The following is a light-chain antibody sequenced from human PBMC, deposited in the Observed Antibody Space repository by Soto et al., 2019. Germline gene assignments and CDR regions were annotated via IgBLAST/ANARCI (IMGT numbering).Light chain of an antibody. Sequence: EVVMTQSPATLSVSPGERATLSCRASQSVSSSLAWYQQKPGQPPRLLIYGASTRATGIPARFSGSGSETEFTLTISRLQSEDFAVYYCQQYNNWWTFGQGTKVEIK. V-gene: IGKV3-15*01. CDR2: GAS. CDR3: QQYNNWWT. CDR1: QSVSSS. J-gene: IGKJ1*01.